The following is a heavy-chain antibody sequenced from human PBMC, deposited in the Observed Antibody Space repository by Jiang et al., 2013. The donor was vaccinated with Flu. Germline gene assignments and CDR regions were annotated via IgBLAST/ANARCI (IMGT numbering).Heavy chain of an antibody. CDR1: GGIFSNSG. CDR3: AREIGGRGFDY. CDR2: IIPIFKIA. Sequence: GAEVKKPGSSVKVSCKTSGGIFSNSGFNWVRQAPGEGLEWMGGIIPIFKIANFSQKLQGRVTFSADESTRTVYMELTSLRSEDTAVYYCAREIGGRGFDYWGQGTVIIVSA. V-gene: IGHV1-69*01. J-gene: IGHJ4*02. D-gene: IGHD2-15*01.